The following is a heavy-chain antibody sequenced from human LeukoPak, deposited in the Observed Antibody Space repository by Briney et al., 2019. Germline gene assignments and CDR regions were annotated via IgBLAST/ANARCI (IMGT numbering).Heavy chain of an antibody. Sequence: GGSLRLSCAASGFTFSSYAMSWVRQAPGKGLEWVSSISGSGGSTYYADSVKGRFTISRDNSKNTLYLQMNSLRAEDTAVYYCARDKMTTFYDYGMDVWGQGTTVTVSS. V-gene: IGHV3-23*01. CDR1: GFTFSSYA. J-gene: IGHJ6*02. D-gene: IGHD2/OR15-2a*01. CDR3: ARDKMTTFYDYGMDV. CDR2: ISGSGGST.